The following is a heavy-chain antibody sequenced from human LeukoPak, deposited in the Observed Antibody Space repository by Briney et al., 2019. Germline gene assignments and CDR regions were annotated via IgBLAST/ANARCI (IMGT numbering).Heavy chain of an antibody. CDR1: GYTFTSYF. CDR3: ARVFYGSGSYYYFDY. Sequence: ASVKVSCKASGYTFTSYFMHRVRQAPGQGLEWMGIINPRVGSTNYAQKFHGRLTMTRDTSTSTVYMELSSLRSEDTAVYYCARVFYGSGSYYYFDYWGQGTLVTVSS. D-gene: IGHD3-10*01. CDR2: INPRVGST. J-gene: IGHJ4*02. V-gene: IGHV1-46*01.